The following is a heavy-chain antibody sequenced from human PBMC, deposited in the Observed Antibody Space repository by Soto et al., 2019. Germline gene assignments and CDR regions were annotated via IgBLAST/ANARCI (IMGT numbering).Heavy chain of an antibody. CDR1: GYTFTGCY. CDR2: INPNSGGT. CDR3: ARELIVVVPAAISHYYYGMDV. J-gene: IGHJ6*02. V-gene: IGHV1-2*02. D-gene: IGHD2-2*01. Sequence: ASVKVSCKASGYTFTGCYMHWVRQAPGQGLEWMGWINPNSGGTNYAQKFQGRVTMTRDTSISTAYMELRSLRSDDTAVYYCARELIVVVPAAISHYYYGMDVWGQGTTVTVSS.